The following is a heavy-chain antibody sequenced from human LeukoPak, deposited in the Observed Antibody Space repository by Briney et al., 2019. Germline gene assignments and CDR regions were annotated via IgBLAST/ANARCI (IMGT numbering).Heavy chain of an antibody. D-gene: IGHD3-22*01. CDR2: IVVGSGNT. J-gene: IGHJ4*02. V-gene: IGHV1-58*02. CDR3: ARGGLTTAKYYFDY. CDR1: GFTFSSST. Sequence: SVKVSCKASGFTFSSSTMQWVRQARGQRLEWIGWIVVGSGNTNYAQKFQERVTISRDMSTSTAYMELSSLRSEDTAVYYCARGGLTTAKYYFDYWGQGTLVTVSS.